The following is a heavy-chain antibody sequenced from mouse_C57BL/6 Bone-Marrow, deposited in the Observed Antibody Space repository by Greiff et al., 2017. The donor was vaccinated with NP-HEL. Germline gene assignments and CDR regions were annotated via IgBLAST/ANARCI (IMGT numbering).Heavy chain of an antibody. CDR1: GYTFTRSG. CDR3: ARRIGYYEDYAMDY. CDR2: IYPRSGNT. V-gene: IGHV1-81*01. Sequence: VQLQQSGAELARPGASVKLSCKASGYTFTRSGISWVTQRTGQGLEWIGEIYPRSGNTYYTETFKGKATLTADKSSITAYMELRSLTSEDSAVYFCARRIGYYEDYAMDYWGQGTSVTVSS. D-gene: IGHD2-3*01. J-gene: IGHJ4*01.